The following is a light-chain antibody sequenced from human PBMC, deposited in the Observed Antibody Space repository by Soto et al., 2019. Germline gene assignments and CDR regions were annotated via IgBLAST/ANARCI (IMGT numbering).Light chain of an antibody. J-gene: IGLJ2*01. CDR3: CSYAGSSTSYVV. CDR1: SSDVGSYNL. CDR2: EVS. Sequence: QSVLTQPASVSRSPGQSITISCTGTSSDVGSYNLVSWYQQHPGKAPKLMIYEVSKRPSGVSNRFSGSKSGNTASLTISGLQAEDEADYYCCSYAGSSTSYVVFGGGTKLTVL. V-gene: IGLV2-23*02.